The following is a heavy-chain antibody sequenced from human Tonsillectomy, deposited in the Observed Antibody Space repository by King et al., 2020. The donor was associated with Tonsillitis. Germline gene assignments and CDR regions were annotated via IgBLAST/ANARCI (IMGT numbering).Heavy chain of an antibody. Sequence: VQLVQSGGGVVQPGRSLRLSCAASGFTFSSYGMHWVRQAPGKGLEWVAVISYDGSNNYYADSVKGRFTIYRDNSKKTLYLKMNSLNAEDTAVYYCAREERVWKTTYFDSWGQGTLVTVSS. J-gene: IGHJ4*02. CDR3: AREERVWKTTYFDS. D-gene: IGHD1-1*01. CDR2: ISYDGSNN. V-gene: IGHV3-30*03. CDR1: GFTFSSYG.